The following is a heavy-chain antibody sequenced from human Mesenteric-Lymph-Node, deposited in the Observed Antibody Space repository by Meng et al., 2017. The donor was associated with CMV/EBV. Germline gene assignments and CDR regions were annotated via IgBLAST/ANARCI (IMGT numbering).Heavy chain of an antibody. CDR2: INPSGGNT. D-gene: IGHD2-2*02. CDR1: KDTFTNYY. CDR3: ARFMLTSPYCSSTSCYIPNTYYYYGMDV. Sequence: ASVKVSCKASKDTFTNYYMHWVRQAPGQGLEWMGIINPSGGNTTYAQKFQGRVTMTRDTSTRTVYMGLSSLRSDDTAVYYCARFMLTSPYCSSTSCYIPNTYYYYGMDVWGQGTTVTVSS. V-gene: IGHV1-46*01. J-gene: IGHJ6*02.